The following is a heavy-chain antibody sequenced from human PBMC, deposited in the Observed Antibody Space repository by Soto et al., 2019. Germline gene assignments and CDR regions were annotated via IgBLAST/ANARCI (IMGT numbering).Heavy chain of an antibody. Sequence: QVQLQESGPGLVKPSQTLSLTCSVSGASINSANNYWSWIRQLPGKGLEWIGFNSYTGKTYYNPPLKSRVTISVDTSENQFSLNLTSVAAADTAVYYCARTTYNDLVISDFWGQGTLVTVSS. CDR3: ARTTYNDLVISDF. CDR1: GASINSANNY. V-gene: IGHV4-31*03. CDR2: NSYTGKT. J-gene: IGHJ4*02. D-gene: IGHD3-10*01.